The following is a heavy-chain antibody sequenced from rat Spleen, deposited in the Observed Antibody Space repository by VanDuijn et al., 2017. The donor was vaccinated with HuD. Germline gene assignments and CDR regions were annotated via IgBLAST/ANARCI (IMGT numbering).Heavy chain of an antibody. V-gene: IGHV5-58*01. D-gene: IGHD1-2*01. Sequence: EVQLVESGGGLVQPGKSLKLSCVASGFTFSSYWIYWIPQAPGEGLEWVSSISPDGGSTYYPDSVKGRFTISRDNAENTVYLQMHSLRSEDTATYYCGKDMNYYSTYPFYVMGAWGQGASVTVSS. CDR3: GKDMNYYSTYPFYVMGA. CDR2: ISPDGGST. J-gene: IGHJ4*01. CDR1: GFTFSSYW.